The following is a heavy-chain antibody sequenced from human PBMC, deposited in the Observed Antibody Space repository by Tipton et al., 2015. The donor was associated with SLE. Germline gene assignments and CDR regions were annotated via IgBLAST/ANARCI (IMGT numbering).Heavy chain of an antibody. CDR2: IYTSGST. CDR3: AREKDYSDAFDI. J-gene: IGHJ3*02. CDR1: GGSISSGDYY. Sequence: TLSLTCTVSGGSISSGDYYWSWIRQPAGKGLEWIGYIYTSGSTNYNPSLKSRVTISVDTSKNQFSLKLSSVTAADTAVYYCAREKDYSDAFDIWGQGTMVTVSS. D-gene: IGHD4-11*01. V-gene: IGHV4-61*09.